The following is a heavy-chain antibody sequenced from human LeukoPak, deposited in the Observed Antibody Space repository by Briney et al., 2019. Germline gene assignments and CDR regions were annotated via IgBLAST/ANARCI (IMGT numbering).Heavy chain of an antibody. D-gene: IGHD2-8*01. J-gene: IGHJ4*02. CDR1: GGSISNYY. CDR2: IYYSGST. Sequence: PSETLSLTCTVSGGSISNYYWSWIRQPPGKGLEWIGYIYYSGSTNYNPSLKSRVTISIDTSNNQFSLKLSSVTAADTAVYYCASVSYAYNFDYWGQGTLVTVSS. V-gene: IGHV4-59*13. CDR3: ASVSYAYNFDY.